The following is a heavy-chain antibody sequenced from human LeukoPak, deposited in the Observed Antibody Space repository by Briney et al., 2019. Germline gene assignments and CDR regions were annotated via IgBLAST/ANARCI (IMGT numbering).Heavy chain of an antibody. Sequence: SQTLSLTCTVSGGSISSGDYYWSWIRQPPGKGLEWIGYIYYSGSTYYNPSLKSRVTISVDTSKNQFSLKLSSVTAADAAVYYCARESLGYCSSTSCYFSEDYYYYGMDVWGQGTTVTVSS. V-gene: IGHV4-30-4*01. CDR1: GGSISSGDYY. CDR2: IYYSGST. J-gene: IGHJ6*02. CDR3: ARESLGYCSSTSCYFSEDYYYYGMDV. D-gene: IGHD2-2*01.